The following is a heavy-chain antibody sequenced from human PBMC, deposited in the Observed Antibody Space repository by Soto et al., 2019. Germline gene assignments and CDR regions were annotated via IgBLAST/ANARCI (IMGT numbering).Heavy chain of an antibody. V-gene: IGHV1-18*01. CDR3: ARNYDILTGYLEYFDY. J-gene: IGHJ4*02. CDR2: ISAYNGNT. Sequence: ASVKVSCKASGYTFTSYGISWVRQAPGQGLEWMGWISAYNGNTNYAQKLQGRVTMTTDTSTSTAYMELRSLRSDDTAVYYCARNYDILTGYLEYFDYRGQGTPFTASS. CDR1: GYTFTSYG. D-gene: IGHD3-9*01.